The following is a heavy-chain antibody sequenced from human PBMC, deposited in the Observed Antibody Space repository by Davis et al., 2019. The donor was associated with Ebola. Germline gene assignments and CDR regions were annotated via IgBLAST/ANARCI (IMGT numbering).Heavy chain of an antibody. D-gene: IGHD6-13*01. CDR2: IYTSGST. J-gene: IGHJ6*02. CDR1: GGSISSYY. V-gene: IGHV4-4*07. CDR3: ARVSSSWSYYYYGMDV. Sequence: PSETLSLTCTVSGGSISSYYWSWIRQPAGKGLEWIGRIYTSGSTNYNPSLKSRVTISVDTSKNQFSLKLSSVTAADTAVYYCARVSSSWSYYYYGMDVWGQGTTVTVSS.